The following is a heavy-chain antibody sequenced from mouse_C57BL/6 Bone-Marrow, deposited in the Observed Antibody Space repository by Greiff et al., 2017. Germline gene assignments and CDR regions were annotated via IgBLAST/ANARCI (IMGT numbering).Heavy chain of an antibody. CDR2: FHPNSCST. V-gene: IGHV1-64*01. Sequence: VQLQQSGAELVKPGASVKLSCKASGYTFTSSWTHWVKQRHGQGLEWIGMFHPNSCSTNYNEKFKSKATLTVDKSASTAYLQLSRLTSEDSAVYYCAPTITAVVAADYGGKGTTLTVSS. D-gene: IGHD1-1*01. CDR3: APTITAVVAADY. J-gene: IGHJ2*01. CDR1: GYTFTSSW.